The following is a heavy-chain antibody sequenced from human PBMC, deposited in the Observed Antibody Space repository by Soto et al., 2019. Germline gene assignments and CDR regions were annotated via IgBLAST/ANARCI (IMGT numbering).Heavy chain of an antibody. J-gene: IGHJ6*02. D-gene: IGHD2-15*01. Sequence: QVPLVESGGGVVQPGRSLRLSCAASGFTFSSYGMHWVRQAPGKGLEWVAVISYDGSNKYYADSVKGRFTISRDNSKNTLYLQMNSLRAEDTAVYYGAKDLRYCSGGSCYLQAGYYYYGMDVWGQGTTVTVSS. V-gene: IGHV3-30*18. CDR3: AKDLRYCSGGSCYLQAGYYYYGMDV. CDR1: GFTFSSYG. CDR2: ISYDGSNK.